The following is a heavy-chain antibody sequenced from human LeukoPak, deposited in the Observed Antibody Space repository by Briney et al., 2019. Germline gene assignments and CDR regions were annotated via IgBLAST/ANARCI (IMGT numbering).Heavy chain of an antibody. Sequence: SVTVSCTASGGTFSSYAISWVRQAPGQGLEWMGGIIPIFGTANYAQKFQGRVTITADESTSTAYMELSSLRSEDTAVYYRARGRYGDSSDYWGQGTLVTVSS. D-gene: IGHD4-17*01. CDR3: ARGRYGDSSDY. V-gene: IGHV1-69*01. CDR2: IIPIFGTA. J-gene: IGHJ4*02. CDR1: GGTFSSYA.